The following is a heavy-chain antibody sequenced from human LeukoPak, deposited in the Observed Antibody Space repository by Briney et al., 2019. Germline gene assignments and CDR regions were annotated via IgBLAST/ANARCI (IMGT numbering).Heavy chain of an antibody. Sequence: GGSLRLSCAVSGLTLSNVWMNWVRQAPGKGLEWVGRIKSITAGGTTDFAAPVKGRFTISRDDSKNTLYLQMNSLTSEDTGVYYCSQGSGQYYDYWGQGTLVTVSS. J-gene: IGHJ4*02. CDR3: SQGSGQYYDY. V-gene: IGHV3-15*07. CDR2: IKSITAGGTT. D-gene: IGHD2-15*01. CDR1: GLTLSNVW.